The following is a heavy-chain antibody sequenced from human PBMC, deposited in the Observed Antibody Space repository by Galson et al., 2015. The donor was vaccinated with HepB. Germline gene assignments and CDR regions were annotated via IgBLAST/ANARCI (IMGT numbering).Heavy chain of an antibody. CDR3: ARDTYYDFWSGSEAFDI. D-gene: IGHD3-3*01. CDR2: ISAYNGNT. CDR1: GYTFTSYG. V-gene: IGHV1-18*01. Sequence: SVKVSCKASGYTFTSYGISWVRQAPGQGLEWMGWISAYNGNTNYAQKLQGRVTMTTDTSTSTAYMELRSLRSDDTAVYYCARDTYYDFWSGSEAFDIWGQGTMVTVSS. J-gene: IGHJ3*02.